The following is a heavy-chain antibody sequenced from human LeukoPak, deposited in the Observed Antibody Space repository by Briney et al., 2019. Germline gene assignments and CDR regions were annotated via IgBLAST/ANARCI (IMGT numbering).Heavy chain of an antibody. V-gene: IGHV5-51*01. J-gene: IGHJ6*02. CDR1: GYSFTSYW. CDR3: ALLAAAGTGSKTYYYGMDV. CDR2: IYPGDSDT. D-gene: IGHD6-13*01. Sequence: GESLKISCKGSGYSFTSYWIGWVRQMPGKGLEWMGIIYPGDSDTRYSPSFQGQVTISADKSISTAYLQWSSLKASDTAMYYCALLAAAGTGSKTYYYGMDVWGQGTTVTVSS.